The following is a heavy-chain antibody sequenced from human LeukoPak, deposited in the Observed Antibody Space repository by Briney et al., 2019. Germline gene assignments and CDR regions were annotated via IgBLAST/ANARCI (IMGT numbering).Heavy chain of an antibody. Sequence: GGSLRLSCAASGFTFSSYAMSWVRQAPGKGLEWVSAISGSGGSTYFADSVKGRFTISRDNSKNTLYLQMNSLRAEDTAVYYCAKALRAYGGNSPYYYYAMDVWGQGTTVTVSS. CDR2: ISGSGGST. J-gene: IGHJ6*02. CDR3: AKALRAYGGNSPYYYYAMDV. V-gene: IGHV3-23*01. D-gene: IGHD4-23*01. CDR1: GFTFSSYA.